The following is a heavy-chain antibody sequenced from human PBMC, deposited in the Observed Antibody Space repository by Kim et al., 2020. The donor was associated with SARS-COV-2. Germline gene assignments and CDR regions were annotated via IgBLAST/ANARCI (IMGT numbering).Heavy chain of an antibody. V-gene: IGHV1-2*04. J-gene: IGHJ4*02. CDR3: ARGGGGGLAGLGY. D-gene: IGHD6-19*01. Sequence: YAQKFQGWVTMTRDTSISTAYMELSRLRSDDTAVYYCARGGGGGLAGLGYWGQGTLVTVSS.